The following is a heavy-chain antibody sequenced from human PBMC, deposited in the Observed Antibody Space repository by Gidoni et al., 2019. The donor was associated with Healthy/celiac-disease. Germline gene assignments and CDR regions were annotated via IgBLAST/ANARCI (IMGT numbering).Heavy chain of an antibody. D-gene: IGHD3-10*01. CDR1: GRSISRSSYD. Sequence: QLQLQESGPGLVKPSETLSLTSTASGRSISRSSYDWGGIRQPPGTGLEWIGSISYSGSTYYNPSLKSRVTISVDTSKNQLSLKLSSVTAADTAVYYCARQVLWFGGPGTFDIWGQGTMVTVSS. J-gene: IGHJ3*02. CDR2: ISYSGST. V-gene: IGHV4-39*01. CDR3: ARQVLWFGGPGTFDI.